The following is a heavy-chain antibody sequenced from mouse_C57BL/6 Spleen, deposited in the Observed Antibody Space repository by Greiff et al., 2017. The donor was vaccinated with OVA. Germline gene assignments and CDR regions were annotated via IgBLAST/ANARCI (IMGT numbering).Heavy chain of an antibody. D-gene: IGHD2-4*01. Sequence: EVQRVESGPVLVKPGASVKMSCKASGYTFTDYYMNWVKQSPGKSLEWIGVINPYNGGTSYNQKFKGKATLTVDKSSSTAYMELNSLTSEDSAVYYCARSHDYYYAMDYWGQGTSVTVSS. CDR3: ARSHDYYYAMDY. CDR2: INPYNGGT. J-gene: IGHJ4*01. V-gene: IGHV1-19*01. CDR1: GYTFTDYY.